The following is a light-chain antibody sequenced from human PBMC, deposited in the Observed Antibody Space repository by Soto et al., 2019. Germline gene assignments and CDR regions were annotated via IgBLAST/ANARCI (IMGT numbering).Light chain of an antibody. Sequence: EIVMTQSPATLSVSPGERATLSCRASQSVSSNLAWYQQKPGQAPRLLIYGASTRATGIPARFSGSGSGTEFTLTISSLQSEDFAVDYCQQYNNWPWTVGQGTKVEIK. J-gene: IGKJ1*01. CDR1: QSVSSN. CDR3: QQYNNWPWT. CDR2: GAS. V-gene: IGKV3-15*01.